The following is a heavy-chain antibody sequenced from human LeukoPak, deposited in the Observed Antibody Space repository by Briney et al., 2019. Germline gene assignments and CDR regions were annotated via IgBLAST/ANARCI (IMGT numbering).Heavy chain of an antibody. CDR3: ARASESGYFYDSSGYYYCDY. CDR2: IYYSGSA. Sequence: SETLSLTCTVSGGSISSGDYYWRWLRQPPGEGLEWIGYIYYSGSAYYHPSLKSRVTISVDTSKHQFSLNLSSVTAADTAVYYCARASESGYFYDSSGYYYCDYWGQGTLVTVSS. D-gene: IGHD3-22*01. CDR1: GGSISSGDYY. V-gene: IGHV4-30-4*08. J-gene: IGHJ4*02.